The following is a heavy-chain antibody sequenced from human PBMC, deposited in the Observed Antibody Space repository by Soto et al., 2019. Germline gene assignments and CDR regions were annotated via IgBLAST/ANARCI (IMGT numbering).Heavy chain of an antibody. CDR2: ISAYNGNT. V-gene: IGHV1-18*01. CDR3: ARDRYNWNYGNYYYGMDV. Sequence: GASVKVSCKASGYTFTSYGISWVRQAPGQGLEWMGWISAYNGNTNYAQKLQGRVTMTTDTSTSTAYMEPRSLRSDDTAVYYCARDRYNWNYGNYYYGMDVWGQGTTVTVSS. D-gene: IGHD1-7*01. CDR1: GYTFTSYG. J-gene: IGHJ6*02.